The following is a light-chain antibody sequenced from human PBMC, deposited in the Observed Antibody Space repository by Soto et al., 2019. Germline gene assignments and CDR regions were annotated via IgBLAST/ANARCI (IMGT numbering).Light chain of an antibody. CDR2: DVS. CDR1: SSDVGGYNY. CDR3: SSYTSSSRGV. J-gene: IGLJ2*01. Sequence: QSALTQPASVSGSPGQSITISCTGTSSDVGGYNYVSWYQQHPSKAPKLMIYDVSNRPSGVSNRFSGSKSGNTASLTISGLQAEDEADYYCSSYTSSSRGVFGGGTKLTVL. V-gene: IGLV2-14*01.